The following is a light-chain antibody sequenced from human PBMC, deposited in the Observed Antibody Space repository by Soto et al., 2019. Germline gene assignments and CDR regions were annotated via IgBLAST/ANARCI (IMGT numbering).Light chain of an antibody. CDR3: QTWGAGHVV. CDR2: VKSDGSH. J-gene: IGLJ2*01. Sequence: QPVLTQSPSASASPGASVKLTCTLRSGHSSYAIAWHQQQPEKGPRYLMKVKSDGSHTKGDGIPDRFSGSSSGAERYLTIPSLQSEDEADYSCQTWGAGHVVFGGGTKLTVL. CDR1: SGHSSYA. V-gene: IGLV4-69*01.